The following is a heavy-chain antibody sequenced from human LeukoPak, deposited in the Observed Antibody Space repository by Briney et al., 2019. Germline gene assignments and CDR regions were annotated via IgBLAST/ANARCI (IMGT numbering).Heavy chain of an antibody. J-gene: IGHJ6*03. CDR2: VYSDGNT. V-gene: IGHV3-66*01. CDR1: GFTVSDNH. Sequence: GGSLRLSCAASGFTVSDNHMNWVRQAPGKGLEWVSVVYSDGNTYYGDCVKGRFTISRDHSKNTLYLQMNSLRAEHTVEYYCAKDQAPYYYYYYYMEVWGKGTTVTISS. CDR3: AKDQAPYYYYYYYMEV.